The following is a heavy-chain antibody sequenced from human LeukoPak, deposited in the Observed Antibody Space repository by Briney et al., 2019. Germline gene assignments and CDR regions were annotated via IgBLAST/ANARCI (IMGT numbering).Heavy chain of an antibody. Sequence: ASVKVSCKASGYTFTSYDINWVRQATGQGLEWMGWMNPNSGNTGYAQKFQGRVTMTRNASISTAYMELSSLRSEDTAVYYCARASLRYFDWLPWGAFDIWGQGTMVTVSS. CDR1: GYTFTSYD. V-gene: IGHV1-8*01. J-gene: IGHJ3*02. D-gene: IGHD3-9*01. CDR2: MNPNSGNT. CDR3: ARASLRYFDWLPWGAFDI.